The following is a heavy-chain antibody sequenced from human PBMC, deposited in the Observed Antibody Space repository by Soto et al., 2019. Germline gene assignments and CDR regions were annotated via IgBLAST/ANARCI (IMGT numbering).Heavy chain of an antibody. V-gene: IGHV1-18*01. D-gene: IGHD3-10*01. CDR2: VSGYNGNT. J-gene: IGHJ6*02. Sequence: QVQLVQSETEVKKPGASVKVSCKASGYIFTNYDITWVRQAPGQGLEWMGWVSGYNGNTKYAQKFQDRVTLTTDTATRTVYMALRSLRSDDTAVYYCARFGSAPYYYYGGDVGGQGTTVSVSS. CDR3: ARFGSAPYYYYGGDV. CDR1: GYIFTNYD.